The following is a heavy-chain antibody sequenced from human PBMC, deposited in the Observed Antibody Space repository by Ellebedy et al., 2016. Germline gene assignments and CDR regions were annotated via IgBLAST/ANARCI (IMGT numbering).Heavy chain of an antibody. J-gene: IGHJ4*02. CDR2: IYDSLYDSENT. CDR1: GGSINNHY. CDR3: ARYSGIYYGIDY. D-gene: IGHD1-26*01. Sequence: SETLSLTCSVSGGSINNHYWTWIRQPPGKGLEWIGWIYDSLYDSENTNYNPSLKSRLTISVDKSKSQVSLNLISVTAADTAVYYYARYSGIYYGIDYWGQGTLVTVSS. V-gene: IGHV4-59*11.